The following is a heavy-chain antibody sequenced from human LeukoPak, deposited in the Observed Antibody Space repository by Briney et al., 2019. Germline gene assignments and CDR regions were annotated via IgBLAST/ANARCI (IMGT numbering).Heavy chain of an antibody. J-gene: IGHJ6*03. Sequence: PSETLSLTCTVSGYSISSGYYWGWIRQPPGKGLEWIGSIYHSGSTYYNPSLKSRVTISVDTSKNQFSLKLSSVTAADTAVYYCARVAAMGTYYYYYYYMDVWGKGTTVTVSS. CDR1: GYSISSGYY. CDR3: ARVAAMGTYYYYYYYMDV. V-gene: IGHV4-38-2*02. CDR2: IYHSGST. D-gene: IGHD5-18*01.